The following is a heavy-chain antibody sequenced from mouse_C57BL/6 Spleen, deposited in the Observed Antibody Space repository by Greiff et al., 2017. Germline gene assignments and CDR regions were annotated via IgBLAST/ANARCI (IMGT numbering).Heavy chain of an antibody. CDR2: IDPSDSYT. D-gene: IGHD2-1*01. J-gene: IGHJ2*01. V-gene: IGHV1-69*01. Sequence: VQLQQSGAELVMPGASVKLSCKASGYTFTSYWMHWVKQRPGQGLEWIGEIDPSDSYTNYNQKFKGKSTLTVDKSSSTAYMQLSSLTSEDSAVYYCARRGLKLPYYFDYWGQGTTLTVSS. CDR1: GYTFTSYW. CDR3: ARRGLKLPYYFDY.